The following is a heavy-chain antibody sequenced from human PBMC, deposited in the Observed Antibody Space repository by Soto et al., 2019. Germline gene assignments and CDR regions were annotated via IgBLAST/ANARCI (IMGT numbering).Heavy chain of an antibody. Sequence: GGSLRLSCAPSGFTFSNYAMDWVRQAPGKGLEWVSAISTSGDRTFYADSVKGRFIISRDNSKNTLFLKMSSMRVDDTAVYYCAKAVVGATMGAFDIWGQGTMVTVSS. CDR2: ISTSGDRT. J-gene: IGHJ3*02. CDR1: GFTFSNYA. D-gene: IGHD1-26*01. CDR3: AKAVVGATMGAFDI. V-gene: IGHV3-23*01.